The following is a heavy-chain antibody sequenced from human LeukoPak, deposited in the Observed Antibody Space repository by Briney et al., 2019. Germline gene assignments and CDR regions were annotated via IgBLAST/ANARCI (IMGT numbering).Heavy chain of an antibody. CDR2: IYTSGST. CDR1: GGSISSYY. V-gene: IGHV4-4*07. J-gene: IGHJ4*02. Sequence: PSETLSLTCTVSGGSISSYYWSWIRQPAGKGLEWIGRIYTSGSTNYNPSLKSRVTMSVDTSKNQFSLKLSSVTAADTAVYYCARESPLTAAAGTCDYWGQGTLVTVSS. D-gene: IGHD6-13*01. CDR3: ARESPLTAAAGTCDY.